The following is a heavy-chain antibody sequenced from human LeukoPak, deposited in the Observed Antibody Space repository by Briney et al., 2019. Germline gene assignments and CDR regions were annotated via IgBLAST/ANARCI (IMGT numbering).Heavy chain of an antibody. Sequence: PSETLSLTCAVYGGSFSGYYWSWIRQPPGKGLEWIGRIYTSGSTNYNPSLKSRVTMSVDTSKNQFSLKLSSVTAADTAVYYCARARYLRYYYGSGSYPYYYYGMDVWGQGTTVTVSS. J-gene: IGHJ6*02. CDR1: GGSFSGYY. D-gene: IGHD3-10*01. CDR2: IYTSGST. V-gene: IGHV4-59*10. CDR3: ARARYLRYYYGSGSYPYYYYGMDV.